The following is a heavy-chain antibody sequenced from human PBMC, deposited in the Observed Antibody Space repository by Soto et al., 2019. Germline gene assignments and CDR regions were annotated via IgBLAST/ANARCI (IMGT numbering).Heavy chain of an antibody. CDR3: ARDQNGSGNYYTRYFDY. CDR2: IYHSGST. J-gene: IGHJ4*02. CDR1: GGSISSSY. D-gene: IGHD3-10*01. Sequence: PSETLSLTCNVSGGSISSSYWSWIRQPPEKVLEWIGEIYHSGSTNYNPSLKSRVTISVDKSKNQFSLNLSSVTAADTAVYYCARDQNGSGNYYTRYFDYWGQGTLVTVSS. V-gene: IGHV4-59*12.